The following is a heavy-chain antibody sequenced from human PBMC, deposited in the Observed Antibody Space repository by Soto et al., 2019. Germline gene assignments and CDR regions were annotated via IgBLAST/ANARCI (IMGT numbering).Heavy chain of an antibody. Sequence: QVQLQQWGAGLLKPSETLSLTCAVYGGSLSGYYWSWIRQPPGKGLEWIGEINHGGSTNYNPSLTSRVTLSVATSKNQLSLTLASVTAADTAVYYCARRPDGFDYWGQGTLVTVSS. J-gene: IGHJ4*02. CDR2: INHGGST. V-gene: IGHV4-34*01. CDR3: ARRPDGFDY. CDR1: GGSLSGYY.